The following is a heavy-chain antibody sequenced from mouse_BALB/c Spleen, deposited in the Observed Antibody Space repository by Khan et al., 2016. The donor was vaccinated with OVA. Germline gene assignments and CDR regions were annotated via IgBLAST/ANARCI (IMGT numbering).Heavy chain of an antibody. Sequence: QVQLKDSGPGLVAPSQSLSITCTISGFSLTNYGVHWVRQPPGKGLEWLVVIWSDGSTAYNSALNSRLSISKDNSKSQVFLKMNRLQTDDTAMYYCARQPYYHYYIMDYWGQGTSVTVSS. CDR1: GFSLTNYG. D-gene: IGHD2-10*01. CDR3: ARQPYYHYYIMDY. J-gene: IGHJ4*01. V-gene: IGHV2-6-1*01. CDR2: IWSDGST.